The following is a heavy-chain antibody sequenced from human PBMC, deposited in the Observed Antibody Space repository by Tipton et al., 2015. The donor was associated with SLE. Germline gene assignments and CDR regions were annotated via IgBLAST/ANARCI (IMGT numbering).Heavy chain of an antibody. Sequence: LRLSCTVSGGSISSYYWSWIRQPPGKGLEWIGYIYYSGSTNYNPSLKSRVTISVDTSKNQFSLKLSSVTAADTAVYYCARATVAGMGYWGQGTLVTVSS. CDR1: GGSISSYY. CDR3: ARATVAGMGY. CDR2: IYYSGST. J-gene: IGHJ4*02. D-gene: IGHD6-19*01. V-gene: IGHV4-59*08.